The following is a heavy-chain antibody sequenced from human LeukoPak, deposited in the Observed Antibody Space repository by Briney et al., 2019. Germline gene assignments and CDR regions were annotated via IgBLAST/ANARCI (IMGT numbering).Heavy chain of an antibody. V-gene: IGHV3-9*01. J-gene: IGHJ3*02. CDR2: ISWNSGSI. CDR3: AKETYSPYDAFDI. Sequence: GRSLRLSCAASRFTFDDYAMHWVRQAPGKGLEWVSGISWNSGSIGYADSVKGRFTISRDNAKNSLYLQMNSLRAEDTALYYCAKETYSPYDAFDIWGQGTMVTVSS. CDR1: RFTFDDYA. D-gene: IGHD5-18*01.